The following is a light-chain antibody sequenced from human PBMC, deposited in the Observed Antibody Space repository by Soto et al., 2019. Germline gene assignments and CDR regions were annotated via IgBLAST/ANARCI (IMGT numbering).Light chain of an antibody. CDR2: DAS. V-gene: IGKV3-11*01. J-gene: IGKJ5*01. Sequence: IVLTQSPATLSLSPGERATLSCRASQSVSSYLAWYQQTPGQAPRLLIYDASNRATGIPARFSGSGSGTDFTLTISSLEPEDFAVYYCQQRSNWPPITFGQGTRLEIK. CDR1: QSVSSY. CDR3: QQRSNWPPIT.